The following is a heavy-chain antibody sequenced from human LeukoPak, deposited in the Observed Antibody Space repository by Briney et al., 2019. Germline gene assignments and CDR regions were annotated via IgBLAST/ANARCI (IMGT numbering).Heavy chain of an antibody. Sequence: EASVKVSCKASGGTFSSYAISWVRQAPGQGLEWMGGIIPIFGTANYAQKFQGRVTITADESTSTAYMELSSLRSEDTAVYYCARQKGYCSSTSCYMVWFDPWGQGTLVTVSS. CDR3: ARQKGYCSSTSCYMVWFDP. D-gene: IGHD2-2*02. CDR1: GGTFSSYA. J-gene: IGHJ5*02. CDR2: IIPIFGTA. V-gene: IGHV1-69*13.